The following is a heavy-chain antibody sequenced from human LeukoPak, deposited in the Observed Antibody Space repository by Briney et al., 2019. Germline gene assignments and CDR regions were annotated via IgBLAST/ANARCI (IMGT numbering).Heavy chain of an antibody. CDR1: GYTFTGYY. J-gene: IGHJ6*02. CDR2: INPNSGGT. V-gene: IGHV1-2*02. Sequence: ASVKVSCKASGYTFTGYYMHWVRQAPGQGLEWMGWINPNSGGTNYAQKFQGRVTMTRDMSISTAYMELSRLRSDDTAVYYCARVCSSTSCYNYYGMDVWGQGTTVTVSS. CDR3: ARVCSSTSCYNYYGMDV. D-gene: IGHD2-2*02.